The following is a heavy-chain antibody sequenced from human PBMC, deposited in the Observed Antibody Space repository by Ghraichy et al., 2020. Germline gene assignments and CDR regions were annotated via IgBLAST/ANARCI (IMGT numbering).Heavy chain of an antibody. V-gene: IGHV3-13*01. J-gene: IGHJ4*02. Sequence: GGSLRLSCAASGFTFSTYDMHWVRQGTGQGLEWVSAIGTAGDTYYSDSVKGRFTFSRENAKNSLYLQMNSLRAGDTAVYYCARGPYCSGAGCYSPYYFWGPGTLVTVSS. CDR2: IGTAGDT. CDR3: ARGPYCSGAGCYSPYYF. D-gene: IGHD2-15*01. CDR1: GFTFSTYD.